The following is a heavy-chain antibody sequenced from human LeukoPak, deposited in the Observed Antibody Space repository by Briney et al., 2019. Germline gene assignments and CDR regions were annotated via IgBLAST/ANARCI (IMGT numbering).Heavy chain of an antibody. Sequence: GGSLRLSCAASGFTFSIYSMNWVRQAPGKGLEWVSSISSSSSYIYYADSVKGRFTISRDNAKNSLYLQMNSLRAEDTAVYYCASQYCGGDCYNYWGQGTLVTVSS. V-gene: IGHV3-21*01. CDR1: GFTFSIYS. J-gene: IGHJ4*02. D-gene: IGHD2-21*02. CDR2: ISSSSSYI. CDR3: ASQYCGGDCYNY.